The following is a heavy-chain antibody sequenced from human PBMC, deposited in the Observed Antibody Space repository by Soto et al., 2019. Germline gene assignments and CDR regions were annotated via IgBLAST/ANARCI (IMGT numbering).Heavy chain of an antibody. CDR3: ATGIAATGTNY. CDR1: GFTFSGYS. V-gene: IGHV3-48*01. J-gene: IGHJ4*02. CDR2: ITTSSKTI. D-gene: IGHD6-13*01. Sequence: EVHLVESGGGLIQPGGSLRLSCAASGFTFSGYSMNWVRQAPGKGLEWISYITTSSKTIYYADSVKGRFTVSRDNAKSSLYLQMDSLRAEDTAVYYCATGIAATGTNYWGQGTLVTVSS.